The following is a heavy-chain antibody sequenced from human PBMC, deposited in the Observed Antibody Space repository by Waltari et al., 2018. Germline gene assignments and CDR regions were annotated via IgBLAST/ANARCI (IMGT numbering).Heavy chain of an antibody. CDR3: ARVIRKGFGVVVDAFDI. Sequence: QVQLVQSGAELKKPGASVKVSCKASGYTFTSYDINWVRQATGQGLEWMGWMNPTSGNTGYAQKLQGRVTITRNTTISTAYMELRSLRSEDTAVYYCARVIRKGFGVVVDAFDIWGQGTMVTVSS. CDR1: GYTFTSYD. J-gene: IGHJ3*02. CDR2: MNPTSGNT. D-gene: IGHD2-15*01. V-gene: IGHV1-8*03.